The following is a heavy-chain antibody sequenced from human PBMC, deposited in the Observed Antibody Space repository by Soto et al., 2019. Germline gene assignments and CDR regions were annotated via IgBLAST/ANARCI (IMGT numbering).Heavy chain of an antibody. CDR2: IDNAGTDS. CDR3: ARGWFGPDV. J-gene: IGHJ6*04. D-gene: IGHD3-10*01. V-gene: IGHV3-74*01. Sequence: EVQLVESGGGLVQPGGSLRLSCAASGFTLSGRSMHWVRQAPGKGLVWVSGIDNAGTDSTYADSVKGRFTSSRDNAKNMLYLQMNSLRVEYTSVYYCARGWFGPDVWGNGTTVTVSS. CDR1: GFTLSGRS.